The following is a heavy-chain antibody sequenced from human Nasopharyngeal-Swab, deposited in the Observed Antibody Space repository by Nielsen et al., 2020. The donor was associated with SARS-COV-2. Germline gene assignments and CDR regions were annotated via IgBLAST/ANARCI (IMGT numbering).Heavy chain of an antibody. CDR1: GFTFSDYY. D-gene: IGHD3-22*01. J-gene: IGHJ4*02. CDR2: ISSSGSTI. CDR3: ARDRGSGYYDSSGYYYFPDY. Sequence: GGSLRLSCAASGFTFSDYYMSWIRQAPGKGLEWVSYISSSGSTIYYADSVKGRFTISRDNAKNSQYLQMNSLRAEDTAVYYCARDRGSGYYDSSGYYYFPDYWGQGTLVTVSS. V-gene: IGHV3-11*01.